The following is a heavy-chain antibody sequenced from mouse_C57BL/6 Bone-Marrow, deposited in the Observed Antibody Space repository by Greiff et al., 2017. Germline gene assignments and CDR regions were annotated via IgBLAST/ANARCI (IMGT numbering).Heavy chain of an antibody. Sequence: QVQLQQPGAELVKPGASVKMSCKASGYTFTSYWITWVKQRPGQGLEWIGDIYPTSGRTNYNEKFKSKAILTVDTSSNTAYMQLSSLTSEDSAVFYCERSGPRGRSFDYWGQGTTLTVSS. CDR1: GYTFTSYW. D-gene: IGHD3-1*01. J-gene: IGHJ2*01. CDR3: ERSGPRGRSFDY. V-gene: IGHV1-55*01. CDR2: IYPTSGRT.